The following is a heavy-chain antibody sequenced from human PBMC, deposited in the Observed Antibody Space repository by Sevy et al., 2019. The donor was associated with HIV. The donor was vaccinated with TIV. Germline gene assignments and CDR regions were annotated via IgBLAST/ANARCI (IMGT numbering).Heavy chain of an antibody. CDR2: IIPMFGTT. D-gene: IGHD3-22*01. CDR1: GVTFNSYA. CDR3: TRGVTKIIGGGYYFDY. Sequence: ASVKVSCKASGVTFNSYAFHWVRQAPGQGLEWMGGIIPMFGTTDYAQKFQGRVTLSEDESTSTVYMEQSSLGSEDRAVYYCTRGVTKIIGGGYYFDYWGQGTLVTVSS. J-gene: IGHJ4*02. V-gene: IGHV1-69*13.